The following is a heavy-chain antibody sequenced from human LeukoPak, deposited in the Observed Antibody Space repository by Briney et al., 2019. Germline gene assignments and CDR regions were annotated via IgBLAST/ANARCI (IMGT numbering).Heavy chain of an antibody. V-gene: IGHV3-74*01. J-gene: IGHJ5*02. CDR1: GFTFSNHW. CDR3: AREVPGIGGRFWFDP. CDR2: ANGDASST. D-gene: IGHD3-10*01. Sequence: HRGSLRLSCAASGFTFSNHWMHWVRQAPGKGLVWVSRANGDASSTNYADSVEGRFTISRHISKNTLYLHMDSLRPEDTAVYYCAREVPGIGGRFWFDPWGQGTLVTVSS.